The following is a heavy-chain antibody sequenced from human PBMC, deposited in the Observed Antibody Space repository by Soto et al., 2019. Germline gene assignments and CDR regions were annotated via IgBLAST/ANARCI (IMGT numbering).Heavy chain of an antibody. J-gene: IGHJ4*02. V-gene: IGHV3-23*01. CDR2: ISGSGGST. CDR1: GFTFSSYA. Sequence: EVQLLESGGGLVQPGGSLRLSCAASGFTFSSYAMSWVRQAPGKGLEWVSAISGSGGSTYYADSVKGRFTISRDNSKNPVYLPMNSLRAEDTAVYYCAKDFYCSGGSCQPYYFDYWGQGTLVTVSS. CDR3: AKDFYCSGGSCQPYYFDY. D-gene: IGHD2-15*01.